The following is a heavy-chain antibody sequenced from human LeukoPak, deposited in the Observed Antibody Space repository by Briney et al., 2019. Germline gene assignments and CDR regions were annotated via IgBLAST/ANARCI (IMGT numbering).Heavy chain of an antibody. V-gene: IGHV1-46*01. CDR3: AKESGATDY. CDR2: INPNDGGT. CDR1: GYTFTSYF. D-gene: IGHD1-26*01. Sequence: ASVKVSCKASGYTFTSYFMHWVRQAPGQGLEWMGIINPNDGGTNYAQKFQGRVTMTWDMSTSTVYMELSSLRSEDTAVYYCAKESGATDYWGQGTLVTVSS. J-gene: IGHJ4*02.